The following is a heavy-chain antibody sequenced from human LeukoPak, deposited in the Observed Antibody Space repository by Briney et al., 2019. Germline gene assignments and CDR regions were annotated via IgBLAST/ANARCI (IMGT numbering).Heavy chain of an antibody. D-gene: IGHD2/OR15-2a*01. V-gene: IGHV3-74*01. CDR1: GNYW. CDR3: VSFYETY. J-gene: IGHJ4*02. CDR2: INSDGSWT. Sequence: GGSLRFSCAASGNYWMHWVRQAPGKGLVWVSHINSDGSWTSYADSVKGRFTISKDNAKNTVYLQMNSLRAEDTAVYYCVSFYETYWGRGTLVTVSS.